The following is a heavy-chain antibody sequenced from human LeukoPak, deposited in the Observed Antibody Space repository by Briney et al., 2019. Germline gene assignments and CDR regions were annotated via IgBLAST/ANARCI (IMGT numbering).Heavy chain of an antibody. V-gene: IGHV3-30-3*01. CDR1: GFTFSSYA. CDR2: ISYDGSNK. Sequence: GRSLRLSCAASGFTFSSYAMHWVRQAPGKGLEWVAVISYDGSNKYYADSVKGRFTISRDNSKNTLYLQMNSLRAEDTAVYYCARESYCSGGSCNPLFDYWGQGTLVTVSS. J-gene: IGHJ4*02. D-gene: IGHD2-15*01. CDR3: ARESYCSGGSCNPLFDY.